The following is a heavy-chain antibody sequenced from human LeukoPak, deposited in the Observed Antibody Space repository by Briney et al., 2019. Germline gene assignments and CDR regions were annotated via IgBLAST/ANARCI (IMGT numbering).Heavy chain of an antibody. CDR3: ASGYDSSGYYFY. Sequence: ASVKASCKASGGTFSSYAISWVRQAPGQGLEWMGGIIPIFGTANYAQKFQGRVTITTDESTSTAYMELSSLRSEDTAVYYCASGYDSSGYYFYWGQGTLVTVSS. CDR2: IIPIFGTA. V-gene: IGHV1-69*05. D-gene: IGHD3-22*01. CDR1: GGTFSSYA. J-gene: IGHJ4*02.